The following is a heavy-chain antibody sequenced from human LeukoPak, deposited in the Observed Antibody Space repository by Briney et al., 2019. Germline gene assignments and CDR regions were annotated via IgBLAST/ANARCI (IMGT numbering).Heavy chain of an antibody. CDR1: GFTFSDYV. CDR3: ARDVGAMAPGGY. J-gene: IGHJ4*02. CDR2: VSYDGSNK. V-gene: IGHV3-30*03. D-gene: IGHD4/OR15-4a*01. Sequence: PWGSLRLSCAASGFTFSDYVMHWVRQAPGRGLEWVAVVSYDGSNKYYADSVKGRFTISRDNAKNSLYLQMNSLRAEDTAVYYCARDVGAMAPGGYWGQGTLVTVSS.